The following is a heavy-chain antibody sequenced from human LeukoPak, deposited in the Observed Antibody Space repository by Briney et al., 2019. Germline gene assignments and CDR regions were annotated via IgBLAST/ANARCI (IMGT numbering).Heavy chain of an antibody. CDR2: ISAYNGNT. J-gene: IGHJ4*02. D-gene: IGHD6-13*01. V-gene: IGHV1-18*01. CDR1: DYTFTSYG. CDR3: ARDVSSWYLDY. Sequence: GASVKVTCKASDYTFTSYGSSWVRQAPGQGLEWMGWISAYNGNTNYAQKLQGRLIMTTDIYTNTAYMELRSLRSDDTAVYYCARDVSSWYLDYWGQGTLVTVSS.